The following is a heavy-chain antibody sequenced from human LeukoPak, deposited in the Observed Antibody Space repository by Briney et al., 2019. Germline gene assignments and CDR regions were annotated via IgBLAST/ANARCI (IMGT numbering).Heavy chain of an antibody. CDR3: AKEGCSSTSCYRGDAFDI. D-gene: IGHD2-2*02. CDR2: ISGSGGST. Sequence: GGSLRLSCAASGFTFSSYAMSWVRQAPGKGLEWVSAISGSGGSTYYADSVKGRFTISRDNSKNTLYLRMNSLRAEDTAVYYCAKEGCSSTSCYRGDAFDIWGQGTMVTVSS. J-gene: IGHJ3*02. CDR1: GFTFSSYA. V-gene: IGHV3-23*01.